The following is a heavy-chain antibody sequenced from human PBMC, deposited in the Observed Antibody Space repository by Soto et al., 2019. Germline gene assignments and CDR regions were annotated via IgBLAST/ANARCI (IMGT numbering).Heavy chain of an antibody. Sequence: LSLTCTVSGGSIGGDSWSWIRQSPGKGLDFIGYIYHSGSTNYNPSLKSRVTISMDTSKNQFSLRLSSVTAADTAVYYCARAGIVQVSYAMDVWGQGTTVTVSS. V-gene: IGHV4-59*01. CDR3: ARAGIVQVSYAMDV. CDR2: IYHSGST. CDR1: GGSIGGDS. D-gene: IGHD2-8*01. J-gene: IGHJ6*02.